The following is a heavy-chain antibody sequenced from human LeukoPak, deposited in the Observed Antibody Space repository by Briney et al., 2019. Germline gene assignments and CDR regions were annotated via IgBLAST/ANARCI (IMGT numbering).Heavy chain of an antibody. Sequence: ASVKVSCKASGYTFTSYYMHWVRQAPGQGLEWMGIINPSGGSTSYAQKFQGRVTITADKSTSTAYMELSSLRSEDTAVYYCASSANWDFDYWGQGTLVTVTS. CDR2: INPSGGST. D-gene: IGHD7-27*01. CDR3: ASSANWDFDY. J-gene: IGHJ4*02. CDR1: GYTFTSYY. V-gene: IGHV1-46*01.